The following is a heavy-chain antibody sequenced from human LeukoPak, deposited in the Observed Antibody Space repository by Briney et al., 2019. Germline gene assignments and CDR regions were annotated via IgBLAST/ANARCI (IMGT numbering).Heavy chain of an antibody. V-gene: IGHV3-30*02. D-gene: IGHD3-16*01. Sequence: GGSLRLSCAASGFTFSSYGMHWVRQAPGKGLEWVAFIRYDGSNKYYADSVKGRFTISRDNSKNTLYLQMNSLRAEDTAVYYCAKDRSTLGGRDGYWGQGTLVTVSS. CDR2: IRYDGSNK. J-gene: IGHJ4*02. CDR1: GFTFSSYG. CDR3: AKDRSTLGGRDGY.